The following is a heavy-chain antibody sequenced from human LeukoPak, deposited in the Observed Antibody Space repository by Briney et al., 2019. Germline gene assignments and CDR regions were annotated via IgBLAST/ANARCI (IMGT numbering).Heavy chain of an antibody. V-gene: IGHV3-48*02. CDR3: ARSRLDV. J-gene: IGHJ6*02. CDR2: ISTSSSTI. Sequence: GGSLRLSCAASGFTFSNYIMNWVRQAPGKGLEWVSYISTSSSTIKYADSVKGRFTVSRDNAKNSMYLQMNSLRDKDTAVYHCARSRLDVWGQGTTVTVSS. CDR1: GFTFSNYI.